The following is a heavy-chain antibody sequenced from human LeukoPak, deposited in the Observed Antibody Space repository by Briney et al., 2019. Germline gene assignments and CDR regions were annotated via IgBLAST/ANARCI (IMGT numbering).Heavy chain of an antibody. Sequence: GGSLRLSCAASGFTFDDYGMSWVRQAPGKGLEWVSGINWNGGSTGYADSVKGRFTISRDSAKNSLYLQMNSLRAEDTALYYCAREDNYYDSSGYLNWFDPWGQGTLVTVSS. J-gene: IGHJ5*02. CDR3: AREDNYYDSSGYLNWFDP. CDR1: GFTFDDYG. CDR2: INWNGGST. D-gene: IGHD3-22*01. V-gene: IGHV3-20*04.